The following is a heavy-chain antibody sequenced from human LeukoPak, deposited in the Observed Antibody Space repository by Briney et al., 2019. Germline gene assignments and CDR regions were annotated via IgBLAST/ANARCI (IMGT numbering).Heavy chain of an antibody. CDR3: AKDLRDCSSTSCFPGPDAFDI. Sequence: PGGSLRLSCAASGFTFSSYAMSWVRQAPGKGLEWVSAISGSGGSTYYADSVKGRFTISRDNSKNTLYLQMNSLRAEDTAVYYCAKDLRDCSSTSCFPGPDAFDIWGQGTMVTVSS. J-gene: IGHJ3*02. CDR1: GFTFSSYA. CDR2: ISGSGGST. D-gene: IGHD2-2*01. V-gene: IGHV3-23*01.